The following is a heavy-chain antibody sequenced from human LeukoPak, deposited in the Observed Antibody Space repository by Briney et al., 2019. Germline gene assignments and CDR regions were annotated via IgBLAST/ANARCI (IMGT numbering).Heavy chain of an antibody. CDR1: GYSINSSYY. Sequence: SETLSLTCTVSGYSINSSYYWGWIRQPPGSGLQWIGNIYHSGSTYYSPSLKSRVTISVDTSKNQFSLKLSSVTAADTAVYYCASTQPYYYDSSGYYSSGWFDPWGQGTLVTVSS. J-gene: IGHJ5*02. CDR2: IYHSGST. V-gene: IGHV4-38-2*02. D-gene: IGHD3-22*01. CDR3: ASTQPYYYDSSGYYSSGWFDP.